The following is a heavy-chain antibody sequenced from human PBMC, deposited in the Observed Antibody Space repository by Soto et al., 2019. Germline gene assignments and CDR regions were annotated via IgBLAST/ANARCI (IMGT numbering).Heavy chain of an antibody. CDR1: GFTFSSHW. CDR3: ARYYDGSGNSDAFDI. CDR2: IKEDSSEK. D-gene: IGHD3-22*01. Sequence: GGSLRLSXAASGFTFSSHWMTWVRQAPGKGLEWVTNIKEDSSEKFYVDSVRGRFTISRDNAKNSLYLEMNGLRFEDTAIYYCARYYDGSGNSDAFDIWGQGTKVTVSS. V-gene: IGHV3-7*03. J-gene: IGHJ3*02.